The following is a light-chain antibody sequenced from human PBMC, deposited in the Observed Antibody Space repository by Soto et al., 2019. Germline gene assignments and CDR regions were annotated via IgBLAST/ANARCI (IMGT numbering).Light chain of an antibody. J-gene: IGKJ1*01. CDR2: GAS. CDR3: QQSLNPKT. V-gene: IGKV3-20*01. CDR1: QSVSSNY. Sequence: EIVLTQSPGTLSLSPGERAPLYCRASQSVSSNYLAWYQQKPGQAPRILIYGASTRATGIPARFSGSGSGTDFTLTIDRLEPEDFAVYYCQQSLNPKTFGQGTKVDIK.